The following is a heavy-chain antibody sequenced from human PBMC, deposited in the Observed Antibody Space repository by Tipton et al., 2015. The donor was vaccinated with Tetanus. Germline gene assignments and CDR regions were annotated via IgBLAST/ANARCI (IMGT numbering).Heavy chain of an antibody. D-gene: IGHD3-10*01. Sequence: QSGPEVKKPGASVKVSCKASGYTFTSYGISWVRQAPGQGLEWMGWISAYNGNTNYAQKLQGRVTMTTDTSTSTAYMELRSLRSDDTAVYYCAGDKTRITMVRGVSYDAFDIWGQGTMVTVSS. CDR2: ISAYNGNT. V-gene: IGHV1-18*01. CDR1: GYTFTSYG. J-gene: IGHJ3*02. CDR3: AGDKTRITMVRGVSYDAFDI.